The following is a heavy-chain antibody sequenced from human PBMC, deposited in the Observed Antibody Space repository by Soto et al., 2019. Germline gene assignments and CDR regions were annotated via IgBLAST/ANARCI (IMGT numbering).Heavy chain of an antibody. D-gene: IGHD2-2*01. CDR2: IYYSGST. J-gene: IGHJ5*02. Sequence: PSETLCLTCTVSGGSISSYYWSWIRKPPGKGLEWIGYIYYSGSTNYNPSLKSRATISLDTSKNQFSLKLSSVTAADTAVYYCARQGPASILNTWFDPWGQGTLVTVSS. V-gene: IGHV4-59*01. CDR3: ARQGPASILNTWFDP. CDR1: GGSISSYY.